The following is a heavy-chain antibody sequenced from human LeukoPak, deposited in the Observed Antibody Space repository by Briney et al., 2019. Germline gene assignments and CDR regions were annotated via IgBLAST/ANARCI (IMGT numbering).Heavy chain of an antibody. CDR3: ARPAAAGDYYYYYMDV. J-gene: IGHJ6*03. CDR1: GFTFSSYA. D-gene: IGHD6-13*01. Sequence: GGSLRLSCAASGFTFSSYAMHWVRQAPGKGLEWVAVISYDGSNKYYADSVKGRFTISRDNSKNTLYLQMNSLRAEDTAVYYCARPAAAGDYYYYYMDVWGKGTTVTVS. CDR2: ISYDGSNK. V-gene: IGHV3-30*01.